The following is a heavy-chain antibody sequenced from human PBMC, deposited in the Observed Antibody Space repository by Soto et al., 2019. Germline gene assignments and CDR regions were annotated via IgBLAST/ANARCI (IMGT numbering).Heavy chain of an antibody. CDR3: ARACSSNSCYDVFDY. Sequence: SETLCLTCAVYGWSFSGYDWSWIRQPAGKGLEWIGRIYTSGSTNYNPSLKSRVTMSVDTSKNQFSLKLSSVTAADTAVYYCARACSSNSCYDVFDYWGQGTLVTVS. D-gene: IGHD2-2*01. V-gene: IGHV4-59*10. CDR1: GWSFSGYD. CDR2: IYTSGST. J-gene: IGHJ4*02.